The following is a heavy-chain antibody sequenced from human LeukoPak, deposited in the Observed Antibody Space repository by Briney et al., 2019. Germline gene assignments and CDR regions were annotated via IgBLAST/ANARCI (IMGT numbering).Heavy chain of an antibody. V-gene: IGHV3-11*01. J-gene: IGHJ2*01. Sequence: GGSLRLSCAASGFTFSDYYMSWIRQAPGKGLEWVSYISSSGSTIYYADSVKGRFTISRDNAKNSLYLQMNSLRAEDTAVYYCAKTGYYYDRSDYYYDRSRYFDLWGCGTLVTVSS. D-gene: IGHD3-22*01. CDR2: ISSSGSTI. CDR1: GFTFSDYY. CDR3: AKTGYYYDRSDYYYDRSRYFDL.